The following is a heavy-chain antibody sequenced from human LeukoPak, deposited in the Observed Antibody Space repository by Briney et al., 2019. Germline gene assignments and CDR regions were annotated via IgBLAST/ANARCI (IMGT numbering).Heavy chain of an antibody. CDR3: ARRDTSGSYYYDY. D-gene: IGHD3-22*01. CDR2: INQDGREK. V-gene: IGHV3-7*01. Sequence: GGSLRLSCAGSEFTFNNYWMSWVRQAPGKGLEWVANINQDGREKYYGDSVKGRFTISRDNAKNSLYLQMNGLRAEDTAVYYCARRDTSGSYYYDYWGQGALVTVSS. CDR1: EFTFNNYW. J-gene: IGHJ4*02.